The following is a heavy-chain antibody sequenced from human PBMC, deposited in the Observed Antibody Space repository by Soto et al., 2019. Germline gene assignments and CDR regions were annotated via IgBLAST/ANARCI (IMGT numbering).Heavy chain of an antibody. CDR3: AKDPTADDWYFDL. D-gene: IGHD4-17*01. V-gene: IGHV3-30*18. J-gene: IGHJ2*01. Sequence: QEQLVESGGGVVQPGGSLRLSCAASGFTFSDFGVHWVRQAPGKGLEWVAVMSYDGKNVYYSDSVKGRFTISRDNSRDTLYLQINSLRPEDTAVYYCAKDPTADDWYFDLWGRGTLVAVSS. CDR2: MSYDGKNV. CDR1: GFTFSDFG.